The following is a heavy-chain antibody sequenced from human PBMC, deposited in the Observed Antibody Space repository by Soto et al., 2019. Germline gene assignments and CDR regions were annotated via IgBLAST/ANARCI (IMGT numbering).Heavy chain of an antibody. V-gene: IGHV3-30-3*01. CDR1: GFTFSSYA. D-gene: IGHD6-19*01. J-gene: IGHJ4*02. CDR3: AREPYSSGWYDY. CDR2: ISYDGSNK. Sequence: QVQLVESGGGVVQPGRSLRLSCAASGFTFSSYAMHWVRQAPGKGLEWVAVISYDGSNKYYADSVKGRFTISRDNSKNTLYLQMNSLRAEDTAVYYCAREPYSSGWYDYWGQGTLVTVSS.